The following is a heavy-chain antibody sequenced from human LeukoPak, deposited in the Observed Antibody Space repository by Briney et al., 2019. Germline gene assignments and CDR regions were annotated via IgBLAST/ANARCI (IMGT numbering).Heavy chain of an antibody. CDR1: GFTFSSYW. D-gene: IGHD4-17*01. CDR2: IKQDGSEK. CDR3: AKGGYGDYVFDY. V-gene: IGHV3-7*01. J-gene: IGHJ4*02. Sequence: PGGSLRLSCAASGFTFSSYWMSWVRQAPGKGLEWVANIKQDGSEKYYVDSVKGRFTISRDNAKNSVYLQMNSLTAEDTAVYYCAKGGYGDYVFDYWGQGTLVTVSS.